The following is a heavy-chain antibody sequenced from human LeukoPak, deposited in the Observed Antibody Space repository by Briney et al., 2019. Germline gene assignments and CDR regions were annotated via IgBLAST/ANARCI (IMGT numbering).Heavy chain of an antibody. CDR2: IKQDGSEI. D-gene: IGHD3-10*01. Sequence: GGSLRLSCAASGFTFSDYWMSWVRLAPGKGLEWVANIKQDGSEIYYVDSVKGRFTISRDNAKNSLYLQMNSLRAEDTAVYYCVSYGSGSYYFDYWGQGTLVTVSS. V-gene: IGHV3-7*01. CDR3: VSYGSGSYYFDY. CDR1: GFTFSDYW. J-gene: IGHJ4*02.